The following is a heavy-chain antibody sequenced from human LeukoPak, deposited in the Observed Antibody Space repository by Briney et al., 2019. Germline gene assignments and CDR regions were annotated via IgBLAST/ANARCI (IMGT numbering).Heavy chain of an antibody. CDR2: INHSGST. J-gene: IGHJ6*02. V-gene: IGHV4-39*07. CDR3: ARGIAVAGTVPYGMDV. D-gene: IGHD6-19*01. Sequence: SETLSLTCTVSGGSISSGDYYWSWIRQPPGKGLEWIGEINHSGSTNYNPSLKSRVTISVDTSKNQFSLKLSSVTAADTAVYYCARGIAVAGTVPYGMDVWGQGTTVTVSS. CDR1: GGSISSGDYY.